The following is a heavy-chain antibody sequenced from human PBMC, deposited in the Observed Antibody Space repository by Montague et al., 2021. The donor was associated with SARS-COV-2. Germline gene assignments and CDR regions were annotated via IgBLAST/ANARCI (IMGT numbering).Heavy chain of an antibody. D-gene: IGHD3-10*01. CDR2: IHHGGST. J-gene: IGHJ6*03. Sequence: SETLSLTRAVHGGSCSTYSWNWIRQPPGKGLEWIGEIHHGGSTNYNPSLKSRVTISADTSKNQFSLKLTSVAAADTAVYYCARLGDGVVPSPILGVGPYYSYYYMDVWGRGTTVTVSS. CDR3: ARLGDGVVPSPILGVGPYYSYYYMDV. V-gene: IGHV4-34*01. CDR1: GGSCSTYS.